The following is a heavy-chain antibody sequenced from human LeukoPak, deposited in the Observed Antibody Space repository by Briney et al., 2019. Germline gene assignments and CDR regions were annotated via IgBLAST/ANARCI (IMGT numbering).Heavy chain of an antibody. D-gene: IGHD2-15*01. CDR3: AKEEIYCSGSRCPPRYEDFQQ. CDR1: GFSIKRYH. J-gene: IGHJ1*01. V-gene: IGHV1-46*02. Sequence: ASVNVSFMASGFSIKRYHLHCQLHAPGQGLEWMGIINPSGGSTSYAQKFQGRVTMTRDTSTSTVYMELSSLRSEERGGYYCAKEEIYCSGSRCPPRYEDFQQWPRGPVVTVSS. CDR2: INPSGGST.